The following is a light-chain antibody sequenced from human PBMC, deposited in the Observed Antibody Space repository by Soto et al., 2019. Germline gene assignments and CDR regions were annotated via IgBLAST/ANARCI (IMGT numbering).Light chain of an antibody. J-gene: IGKJ3*01. CDR2: AAS. CDR1: QGIASY. Sequence: QLTQSPSSLSASVGDRFTITCRASQGIASYLAWYQQKPGQAPNLLIYAASTLQSGVPSRFSGSGSGTDFTLTISSLQPADFATYYCQQSYSTPFTFGPGTKVDIK. V-gene: IGKV1-9*01. CDR3: QQSYSTPFT.